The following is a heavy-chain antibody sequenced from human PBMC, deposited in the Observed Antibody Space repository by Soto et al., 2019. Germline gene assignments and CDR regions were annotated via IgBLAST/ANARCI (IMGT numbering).Heavy chain of an antibody. V-gene: IGHV4-4*02. Sequence: SETLSLTCAVSNGSITNTFWWGWVRPSPGKGLEWIGEIYHTGSTNYNPSLESRVTICVDTSKNLFSLRLSSVTAADTALYYCVRDNYDSSGTYRFFDSWGQGTLVTVSS. CDR3: VRDNYDSSGTYRFFDS. CDR2: IYHTGST. CDR1: NGSITNTFW. D-gene: IGHD3-22*01. J-gene: IGHJ4*02.